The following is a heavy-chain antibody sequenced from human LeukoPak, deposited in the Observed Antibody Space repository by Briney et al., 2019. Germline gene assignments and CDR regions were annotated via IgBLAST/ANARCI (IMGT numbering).Heavy chain of an antibody. CDR2: VTSDGGNT. CDR1: GFKFDDYD. Sequence: GGSLRLSCAASGFKFDDYDMSWVRQVPGKGLEWVAGVTSDGGNTGYVDSVRGRFAISRDNTKNSLFLQMDSLTTEDTALYYCVRDPFCSSTTRCSFEAWFDPWGQGTLVTVSS. V-gene: IGHV3-20*04. D-gene: IGHD2/OR15-2a*01. CDR3: VRDPFCSSTTRCSFEAWFDP. J-gene: IGHJ5*02.